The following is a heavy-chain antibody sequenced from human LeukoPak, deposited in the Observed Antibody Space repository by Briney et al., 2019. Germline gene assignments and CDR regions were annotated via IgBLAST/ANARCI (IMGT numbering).Heavy chain of an antibody. D-gene: IGHD4-17*01. J-gene: IGHJ4*02. CDR3: ARTTVTTGAADY. CDR2: IYHSGST. Sequence: ALSLTCAVSGGSISSGGYSWSWIRQPPGKGLEWIGYIYHSGSTYYNPSLKSRVTISVDRSKNQFSLKLSSVTAADTAVYYCARTTVTTGAADYWGQGTLVTVSS. V-gene: IGHV4-30-2*01. CDR1: GGSISSGGYS.